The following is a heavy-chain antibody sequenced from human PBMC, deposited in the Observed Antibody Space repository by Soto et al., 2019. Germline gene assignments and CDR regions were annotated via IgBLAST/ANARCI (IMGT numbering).Heavy chain of an antibody. J-gene: IGHJ6*03. Sequence: SETLSLTCAVYGGSFSGYYWSWIRQPPGKGLEWIGEINHSGSTNYNPSLKSRVTISVDTSKNQFSLKLSSVTAADTAVYYCARGGGDSSSWYLGYYYYMDVWGKGTTVTVSS. V-gene: IGHV4-34*01. CDR1: GGSFSGYY. D-gene: IGHD6-13*01. CDR3: ARGGGDSSSWYLGYYYYMDV. CDR2: INHSGST.